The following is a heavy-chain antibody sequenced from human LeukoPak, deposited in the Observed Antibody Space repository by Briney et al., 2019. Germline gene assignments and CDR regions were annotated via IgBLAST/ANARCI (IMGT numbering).Heavy chain of an antibody. D-gene: IGHD3-3*01. J-gene: IGHJ6*03. CDR1: GYSISSGYY. Sequence: PSETLSLTRTVSGYSISSGYYWGWIRQPPGKGLEWIGSIYHSGSTYYNPSLKSRVSISVDTSKNQFSLKLSSVTAADTAVYYCARDDFWSSALGYMDVWGKETTVTVSS. CDR2: IYHSGST. V-gene: IGHV4-38-2*02. CDR3: ARDDFWSSALGYMDV.